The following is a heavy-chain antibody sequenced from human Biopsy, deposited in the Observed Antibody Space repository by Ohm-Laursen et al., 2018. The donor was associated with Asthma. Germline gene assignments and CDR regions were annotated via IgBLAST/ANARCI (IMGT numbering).Heavy chain of an antibody. Sequence: SLRLSCSASGFTVSRDHMFWVRQAPGKGLEWVSGISWNSGTIGYADSVKGRFTISRDNAKNSLYLQMNSLGPEDTAVYYCARDMGAGPNQPPSGSGSSHLYGMDVWGQGTTVTVSS. D-gene: IGHD3-10*01. CDR3: ARDMGAGPNQPPSGSGSSHLYGMDV. CDR2: ISWNSGTI. J-gene: IGHJ6*02. CDR1: GFTVSRDH. V-gene: IGHV3-9*01.